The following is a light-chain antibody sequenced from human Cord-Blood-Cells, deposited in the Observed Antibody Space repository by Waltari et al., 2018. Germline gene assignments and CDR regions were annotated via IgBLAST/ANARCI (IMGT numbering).Light chain of an antibody. CDR1: QSISSY. V-gene: IGKV1-39*01. CDR3: QQSYSTPWT. J-gene: IGKJ1*01. Sequence: DIQMTQSPSSLSASVGDRVTITCRASQSISSYLNWYQTERVKAPKLLIYAASSLQSGVPSRFSGSGSGTDFTLTISRLQPEDFATYYCQQSYSTPWTFGQGTKVEIK. CDR2: AAS.